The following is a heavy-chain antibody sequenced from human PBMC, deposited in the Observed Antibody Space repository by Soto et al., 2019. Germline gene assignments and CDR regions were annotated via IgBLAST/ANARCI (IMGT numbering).Heavy chain of an antibody. CDR1: GYTFTHYY. Sequence: ASVKVSCKASGYTFTHYYIHWVRQAPGQGLEWMGMINPSGGSTDYAQKFQGRVTMTTDTSTTTVYMELSSLRSDDTAVYYCARPPFPRCINGVCYPCDHWGQGTLVTVSS. D-gene: IGHD2-8*01. CDR3: ARPPFPRCINGVCYPCDH. V-gene: IGHV1-46*01. CDR2: INPSGGST. J-gene: IGHJ1*01.